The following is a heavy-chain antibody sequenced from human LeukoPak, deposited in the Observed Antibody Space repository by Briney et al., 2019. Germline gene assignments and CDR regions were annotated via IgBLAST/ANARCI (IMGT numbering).Heavy chain of an antibody. Sequence: SETLSLTCAVYGGSFSGYYWSWIRQPPGKGLEWIGEINHSGSTNYNPSLKSRVTISVDTSKNQFSLKLSSVTAADTAVYYCATASRIGSSDEANWFDPWGQGTLVTVSS. D-gene: IGHD6-6*01. J-gene: IGHJ5*02. CDR2: INHSGST. CDR3: ATASRIGSSDEANWFDP. V-gene: IGHV4-34*01. CDR1: GGSFSGYY.